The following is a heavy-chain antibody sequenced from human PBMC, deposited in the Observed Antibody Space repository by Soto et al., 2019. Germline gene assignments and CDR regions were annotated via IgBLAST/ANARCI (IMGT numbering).Heavy chain of an antibody. Sequence: SVQVSCRPCGEPFSSYTISWVRQAPGQGLEWMGRIIPILGIANYAQKFQGRVTITADKSTSTAYMELSSLRSEDTAVYYCASEHPGDSYGYVVHWG. V-gene: IGHV1-69*02. CDR2: IIPILGIA. J-gene: IGHJ4*01. CDR1: GEPFSSYT. CDR3: ASEHPGDSYGYVVH. D-gene: IGHD5-18*01.